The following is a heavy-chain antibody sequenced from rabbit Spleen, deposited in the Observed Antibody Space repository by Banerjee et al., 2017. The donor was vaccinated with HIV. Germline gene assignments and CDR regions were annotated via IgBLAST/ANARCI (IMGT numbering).Heavy chain of an antibody. J-gene: IGHJ6*01. Sequence: QSVEESGGGLVKPGASLTLTCKASGFSFNSGYDMCWVRQAPGKGLEWIGYINSGSSTTDYANWAKGRFTISKTSSTTVTLQMTSLTAADTATYFCARDTSSSFSSYGMDLWGQGTLVTVS. D-gene: IGHD1-1*01. V-gene: IGHV1S40*01. CDR1: GFSFNSGYD. CDR2: INSGSSTT. CDR3: ARDTSSSFSSYGMDL.